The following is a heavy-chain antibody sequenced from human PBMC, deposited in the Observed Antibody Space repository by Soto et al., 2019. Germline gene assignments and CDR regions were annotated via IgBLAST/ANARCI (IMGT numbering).Heavy chain of an antibody. Sequence: GGSLRLSCAASGFTFSSYSMNWVRQAPGKGLEWVSSISSSSSYIYYADSVKGRFTISRDNAKNSLYLQMNSLRAEDTAVYYCARVLITMVRGVIIEGYNWFDPWGQGTLVTVSS. J-gene: IGHJ5*02. CDR2: ISSSSSYI. V-gene: IGHV3-21*04. CDR3: ARVLITMVRGVIIEGYNWFDP. CDR1: GFTFSSYS. D-gene: IGHD3-10*01.